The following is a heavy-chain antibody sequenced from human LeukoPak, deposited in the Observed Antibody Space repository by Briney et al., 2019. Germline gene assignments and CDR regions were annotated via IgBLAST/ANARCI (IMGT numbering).Heavy chain of an antibody. CDR1: GGSISSSSYY. J-gene: IGHJ4*02. V-gene: IGHV4-39*01. CDR2: IYYSGST. CDR3: ARVDELLFNY. D-gene: IGHD2-15*01. Sequence: SETLSLTCTVSGGSISSSSYYWGWIRQPPGKGLEWIGSIYYSGSTYYNPSLKSRVTISVDTSKNQFSLKLSSVTAADTAVYYCARVDELLFNYWGQGTLVTVSS.